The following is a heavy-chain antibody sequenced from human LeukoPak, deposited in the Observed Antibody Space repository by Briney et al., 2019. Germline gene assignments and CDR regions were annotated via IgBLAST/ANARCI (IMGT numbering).Heavy chain of an antibody. J-gene: IGHJ4*02. D-gene: IGHD3-10*01. V-gene: IGHV3-33*01. CDR1: GFIFSTYG. CDR3: ARGLYYGSGSPIDY. Sequence: GGSLRLSCAASGFIFSTYGMHWVRQAPGKGPEWVAVIWYDGSDKYYADSVKGRFTISRDNSKNTLYMQMNSLRAEDTAVYYCARGLYYGSGSPIDYWGQGTLVTVSS. CDR2: IWYDGSDK.